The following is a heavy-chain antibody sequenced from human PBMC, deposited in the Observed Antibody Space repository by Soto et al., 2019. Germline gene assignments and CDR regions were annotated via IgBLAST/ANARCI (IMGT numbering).Heavy chain of an antibody. V-gene: IGHV3-74*01. D-gene: IGHD6-19*01. J-gene: IGHJ4*02. CDR1: GFTCSSYA. CDR2: INSDGSST. Sequence: GGSLRLSCAASGFTCSSYAIHWVRQAPGKGLEWVSRINSDGSSTSYADSVKGRFTISRDNAKNTLYLQMNSLRAEDTAVYYCAVAVAGPTAIGYWGQGTLVTVSS. CDR3: AVAVAGPTAIGY.